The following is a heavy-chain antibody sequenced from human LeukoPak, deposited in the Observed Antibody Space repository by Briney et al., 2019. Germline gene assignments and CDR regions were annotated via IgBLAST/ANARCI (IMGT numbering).Heavy chain of an antibody. CDR3: ARQWQVAFDI. CDR2: ITSSGSTI. D-gene: IGHD6-19*01. CDR1: GFTFSDYY. V-gene: IGHV3-11*01. Sequence: KPGGSLRLSCAASGFTFSDYYMSWIRQAPGKGLEWVPYITSSGSTIYYADSMKGRFTISRDNAKNSLYLQMNSLRAEDAAVYYCARQWQVAFDIWGQGTMVTVSS. J-gene: IGHJ3*02.